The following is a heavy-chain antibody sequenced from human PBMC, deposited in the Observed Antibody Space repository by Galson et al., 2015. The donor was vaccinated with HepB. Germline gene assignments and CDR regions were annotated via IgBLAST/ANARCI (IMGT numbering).Heavy chain of an antibody. V-gene: IGHV3-23*01. CDR1: GFTFSSYA. CDR2: ISGSGGST. D-gene: IGHD1-26*01. CDR3: AKDSGGYPDAFDI. Sequence: SLRLSCAASGFTFSSYAMSWVRQAPGKGLEWVSAISGSGGSTYYADSVKGRFTISRDNSKNTLYLQMNSLRAEDTAVYYCAKDSGGYPDAFDIWGQGTMVTVSS. J-gene: IGHJ3*02.